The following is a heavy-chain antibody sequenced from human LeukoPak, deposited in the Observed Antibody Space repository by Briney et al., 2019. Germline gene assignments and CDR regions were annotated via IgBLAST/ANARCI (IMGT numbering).Heavy chain of an antibody. V-gene: IGHV3-21*01. D-gene: IGHD6-13*01. CDR3: ARESTGPGSSSWFDY. CDR1: GFTFSSYS. Sequence: PGGSLRLSCAASGFTFSSYSMNWVRQAPGKGLEWVLSISSSSSYIFYADSVKGRFPISRDNAKNSMYLQMNSLRAEDTAVYYCARESTGPGSSSWFDYWGEGTLVTVSS. J-gene: IGHJ4*02. CDR2: ISSSSSYI.